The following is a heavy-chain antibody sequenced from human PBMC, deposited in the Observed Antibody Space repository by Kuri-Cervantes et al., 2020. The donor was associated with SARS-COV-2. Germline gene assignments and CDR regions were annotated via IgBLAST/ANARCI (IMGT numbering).Heavy chain of an antibody. CDR3: ARDGQPIHPCNSGVCYYYYYYMDV. D-gene: IGHD2/OR15-2a*01. J-gene: IGHJ6*03. Sequence: ASVKVSCKASGYTFTDYYIYWVRQAPGQGLEWMGWINPNSGGTNYAQKFQGWVTMTRDTSLTTGYMELTRLTSDDTAVYYCARDGQPIHPCNSGVCYYYYYYMDVWGKGTTVTVSS. CDR1: GYTFTDYY. CDR2: INPNSGGT. V-gene: IGHV1-2*04.